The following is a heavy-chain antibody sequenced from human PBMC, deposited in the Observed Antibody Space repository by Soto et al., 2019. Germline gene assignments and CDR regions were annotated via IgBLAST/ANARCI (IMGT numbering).Heavy chain of an antibody. CDR2: ISGSGGST. CDR3: AKDLIAAVYYYDSSGYYQDY. D-gene: IGHD3-22*01. V-gene: IGHV3-23*01. J-gene: IGHJ4*02. CDR1: GFTFSSYA. Sequence: GGSLRLSCAASGFTFSSYAMSWVRQAPGKGLEWVSAISGSGGSTYYADSVKGRFTISRDNSKNTLYLQMNSLRAEDTAVYYCAKDLIAAVYYYDSSGYYQDYWGQGTLVTVSS.